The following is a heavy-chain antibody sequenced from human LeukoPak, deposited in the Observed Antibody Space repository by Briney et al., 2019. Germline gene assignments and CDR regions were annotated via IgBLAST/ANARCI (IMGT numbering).Heavy chain of an antibody. D-gene: IGHD5-12*01. Sequence: RSGGSLRLSCAASGSTFSSYSMNWVRQAPGKGLEWVSTISGSSSYIYYAESVKGRFTISRDNAKNSLYLQMNGLRAEDTAVYYCARDFSVRGYWGQGILVTVSS. V-gene: IGHV3-21*01. CDR3: ARDFSVRGY. J-gene: IGHJ4*02. CDR2: ISGSSSYI. CDR1: GSTFSSYS.